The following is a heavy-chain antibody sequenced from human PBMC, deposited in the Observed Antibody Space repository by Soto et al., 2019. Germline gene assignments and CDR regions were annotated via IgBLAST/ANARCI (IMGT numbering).Heavy chain of an antibody. CDR3: AKDRTLYSYGQKFDY. J-gene: IGHJ4*02. CDR2: ISYDGSNK. D-gene: IGHD5-18*01. V-gene: IGHV3-30*18. Sequence: GGSLRLSCAASGFTFSSYGMHWVRQAPGKGLEWVAVISYDGSNKYYADSVKGRFTISRDNSKNTLYLQMNSLRAEDTAVYYCAKDRTLYSYGQKFDYWGQGTLVTVSS. CDR1: GFTFSSYG.